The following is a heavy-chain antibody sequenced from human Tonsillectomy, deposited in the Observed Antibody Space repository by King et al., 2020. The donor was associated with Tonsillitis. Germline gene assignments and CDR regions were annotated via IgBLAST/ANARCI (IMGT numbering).Heavy chain of an antibody. V-gene: IGHV1-18*01. CDR3: ARYYDFWSGYYMGNDYYYGMDV. J-gene: IGHJ6*02. D-gene: IGHD3-3*01. CDR1: GYTFTSYG. Sequence: VQLVESGAEVKKPGASVRVSCKASGYTFTSYGISWVRQAPGQGLEWMGWISAYNGNTNYAQKLQGRVTMTTDTSTSTAYMELRSLRSDDTAVYYCARYYDFWSGYYMGNDYYYGMDVWGQGTTVTVSS. CDR2: ISAYNGNT.